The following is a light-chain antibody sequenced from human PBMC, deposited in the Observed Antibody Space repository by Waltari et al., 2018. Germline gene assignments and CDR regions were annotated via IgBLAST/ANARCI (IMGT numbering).Light chain of an antibody. Sequence: EIVMTQSPATLSVSPGERATLSCRASQSISTNLAWYQQKPGQAPRLLISGASTRATGIPGRFSGRGSGTEFTLTISSLQSEDFAIYYFQQYNNWLPYTFGQGTKLEIK. CDR3: QQYNNWLPYT. J-gene: IGKJ2*01. CDR2: GAS. V-gene: IGKV3-15*01. CDR1: QSISTN.